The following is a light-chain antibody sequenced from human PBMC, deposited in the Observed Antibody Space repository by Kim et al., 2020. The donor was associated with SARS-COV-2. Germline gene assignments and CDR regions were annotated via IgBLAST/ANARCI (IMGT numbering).Light chain of an antibody. CDR1: NFGNKY. CDR3: QAWDSSTGMV. J-gene: IGLJ2*01. V-gene: IGLV3-1*01. CDR2: QDN. Sequence: SYELTQPPSVSVSPGQTASITCSGNNFGNKYAYWYQQRPGQSPVLVISQDNKRPSGIPERFSGSNSGNTASLTISGTQAMDEADYYCQAWDSSTGMVFGGGTRLTV.